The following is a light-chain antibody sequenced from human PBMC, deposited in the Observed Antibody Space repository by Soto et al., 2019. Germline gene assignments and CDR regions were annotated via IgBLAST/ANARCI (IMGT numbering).Light chain of an antibody. CDR3: QHYNSFSRT. CDR2: KAA. V-gene: IGKV1-5*03. Sequence: DIQMTQSPSTLSGSVGDRVTITCRASQTISRSLAWYQQKPGKAPKLLIYKAANLADEVPSRFAGSGSGTDFTLTITRLQPDDFATYYCQHYNSFSRTFGQGTKVDIK. J-gene: IGKJ1*01. CDR1: QTISRS.